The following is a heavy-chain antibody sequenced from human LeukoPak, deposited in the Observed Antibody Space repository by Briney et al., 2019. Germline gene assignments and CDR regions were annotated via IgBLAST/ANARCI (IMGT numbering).Heavy chain of an antibody. CDR3: ARGGGYSYGYDYYYYYYMDV. Sequence: SETLSLTCAVYGGSFSGYYWSWIRQPPGKGLEWIGKINHSGSTNYNPSLKSRVTISVDTSKNQFSLKLSSVTAADTAVYYCARGGGYSYGYDYYYYYYMDVWGKGTTVTVSS. V-gene: IGHV4-34*01. J-gene: IGHJ6*03. D-gene: IGHD5-18*01. CDR1: GGSFSGYY. CDR2: INHSGST.